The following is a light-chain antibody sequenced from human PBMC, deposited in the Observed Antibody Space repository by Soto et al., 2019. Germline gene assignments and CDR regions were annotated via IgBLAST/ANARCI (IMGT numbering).Light chain of an antibody. J-gene: IGKJ4*01. Sequence: EIVMTQSPATLSVSPGETATLSCRASQSVSYNLAWYQQKPGQGPRLLIYGAFTRATGIPARFSGSGSGTEFTVTISSLQSEDFAVDYCQQYKNWPPLTFGGGSKVEIK. CDR2: GAF. CDR1: QSVSYN. CDR3: QQYKNWPPLT. V-gene: IGKV3-15*01.